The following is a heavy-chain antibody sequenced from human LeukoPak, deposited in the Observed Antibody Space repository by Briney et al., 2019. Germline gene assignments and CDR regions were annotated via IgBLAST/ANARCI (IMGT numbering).Heavy chain of an antibody. D-gene: IGHD5-12*01. CDR2: IYYSGST. CDR1: GGSISSTSSY. CDR3: ASSGYAFYYMDV. V-gene: IGHV4-39*01. Sequence: KPSETLSLTCTVSGGSISSTSSYWGWIRQPPGKGLEWIATIYYSGSTYYNASLKSRITIAVDTSKSQFSLKLSSVTAADTAVYYCASSGYAFYYMDVWGKGTTVTISS. J-gene: IGHJ6*03.